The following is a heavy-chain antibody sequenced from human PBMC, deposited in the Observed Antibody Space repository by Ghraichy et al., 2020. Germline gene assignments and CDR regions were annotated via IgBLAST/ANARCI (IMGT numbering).Heavy chain of an antibody. V-gene: IGHV4-30-4*08. J-gene: IGHJ4*02. D-gene: IGHD6-13*01. CDR3: AITTRAAAAIWFDY. CDR1: GGSISSGAYY. Sequence: SETLSLTCTVSGGSISSGAYYWSWIRQHPGKGLEWIGYIYYSGSTFYNPSLKSRVIISVDTSKNQFSLKLSSVTAADTAVYYCAITTRAAAAIWFDYWGQGTLVTVSS. CDR2: IYYSGST.